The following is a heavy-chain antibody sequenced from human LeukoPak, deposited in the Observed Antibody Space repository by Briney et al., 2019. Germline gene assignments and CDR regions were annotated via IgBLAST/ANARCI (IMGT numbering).Heavy chain of an antibody. CDR1: GGSISSSSYY. V-gene: IGHV4-39*07. D-gene: IGHD7-27*01. Sequence: PSETLSLTCTVSGGSISSSSYYWGWIRQPPGKGLEWIGEISLSGSTNYNASLKSRVTISVDKSNNQFSLKLSSVTAADAAVYYCASRWVLTGEPYWGQGTLVSVSS. CDR3: ASRWVLTGEPY. CDR2: ISLSGST. J-gene: IGHJ4*02.